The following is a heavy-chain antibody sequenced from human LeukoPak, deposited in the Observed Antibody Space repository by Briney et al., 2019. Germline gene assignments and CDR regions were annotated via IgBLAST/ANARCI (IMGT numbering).Heavy chain of an antibody. V-gene: IGHV3-7*01. D-gene: IGHD3-22*01. Sequence: PGGSLRLSCAASGFTFRKYWMSWVRQAPGKGVGGVGNINQDGRVKFYVDSVKGRFTISRDNAKSSLYLQMNSLRAEDTAVYYCATSRDSSGVDWGQGNLVTVSS. CDR3: ATSRDSSGVD. CDR1: GFTFRKYW. CDR2: INQDGRVK. J-gene: IGHJ4*02.